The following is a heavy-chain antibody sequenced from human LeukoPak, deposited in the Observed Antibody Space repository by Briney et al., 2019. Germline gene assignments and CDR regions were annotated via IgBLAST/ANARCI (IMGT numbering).Heavy chain of an antibody. Sequence: SETLSLTCAVYGGSFSGYYWSWIRQPPGKGLEWIGEINHSGSTNYNPSLKNRVTISVDTSKNQFSLKLSSVTAADTAVYYCARANTGYSRGSYWGQGTLVTVSS. J-gene: IGHJ4*02. V-gene: IGHV4-34*01. CDR3: ARANTGYSRGSY. D-gene: IGHD6-13*01. CDR2: INHSGST. CDR1: GGSFSGYY.